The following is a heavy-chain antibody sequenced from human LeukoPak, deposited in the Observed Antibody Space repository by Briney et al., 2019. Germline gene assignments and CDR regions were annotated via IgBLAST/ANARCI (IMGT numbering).Heavy chain of an antibody. V-gene: IGHV1-8*01. Sequence: ASVKVSGNASGYTFTSYDINWVRQATGQGLKWMGWMNPNSGNTGYAQKFQGRVTMTRNTSISTAYMELSSLRSEDTAVYYCARGCLYSGYDFDYWGQGTLVTVSS. CDR2: MNPNSGNT. CDR3: ARGCLYSGYDFDY. CDR1: GYTFTSYD. D-gene: IGHD5-12*01. J-gene: IGHJ4*02.